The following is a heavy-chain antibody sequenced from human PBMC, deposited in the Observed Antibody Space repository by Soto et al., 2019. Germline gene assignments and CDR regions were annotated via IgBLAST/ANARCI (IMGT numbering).Heavy chain of an antibody. V-gene: IGHV3-30-3*01. Sequence: GGSLRLSCAASGFTFSSYAMHWVRQAPGKGLEWVAVISYDGSNKYYADSVKGRFTISRDNSKNTLYLQMNSLRAEDTAVYYCARDPHRYCSGGSCYCDYWGQGTLVTVSS. CDR1: GFTFSSYA. CDR2: ISYDGSNK. J-gene: IGHJ4*02. CDR3: ARDPHRYCSGGSCYCDY. D-gene: IGHD2-15*01.